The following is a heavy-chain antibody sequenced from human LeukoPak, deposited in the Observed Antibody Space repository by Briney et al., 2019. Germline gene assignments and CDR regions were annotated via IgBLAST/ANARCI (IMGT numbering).Heavy chain of an antibody. CDR2: INAGNGNT. D-gene: IGHD2-15*01. CDR3: ARVSYCSGGSCYFFGY. V-gene: IGHV1-3*01. CDR1: GYTFSSYA. J-gene: IGHJ4*02. Sequence: ASVKVSCKASGYTFSSYAMHWVRQAPGQRLEWMGWINAGNGNTKYSQKFQGRVTITRDTSASTAYMELSSLRSEDTAVYYCARVSYCSGGSCYFFGYWGQGTLVTVSS.